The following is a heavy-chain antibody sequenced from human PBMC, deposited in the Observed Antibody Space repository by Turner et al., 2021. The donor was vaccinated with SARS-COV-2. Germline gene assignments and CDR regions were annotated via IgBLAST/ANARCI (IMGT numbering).Heavy chain of an antibody. CDR3: SRHASIVRGSPFDP. D-gene: IGHD3-10*02. V-gene: IGHV4-34*02. CDR2: INHSGYT. CDR1: GGSLSGYY. J-gene: IGHJ5*02. Sequence: QVQLQQWGAGLLKPSETLSLTCAVSGGSLSGYYWSWIRQPPGKGLEWIGEINHSGYTNYNPSLKSRVTISVDTSKNQFSLKLSSVTTADTALYYCSRHASIVRGSPFDPWGQGTLVTVSS.